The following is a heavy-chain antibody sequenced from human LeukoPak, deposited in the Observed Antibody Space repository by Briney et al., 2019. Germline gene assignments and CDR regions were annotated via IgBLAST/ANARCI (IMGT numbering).Heavy chain of an antibody. CDR2: IYSGGNT. CDR3: ARVRPSSWYYFDY. Sequence: GGSLRLSCAASGFTFSSYAMNWVRQAPGKGLEWVSVIYSGGNTYYADSVKGRFTISRDDSENTLYFQMNNLRAEDTAVYYCARVRPSSWYYFDYWGQGTLVTVSS. D-gene: IGHD6-13*01. CDR1: GFTFSSYA. J-gene: IGHJ4*02. V-gene: IGHV3-53*01.